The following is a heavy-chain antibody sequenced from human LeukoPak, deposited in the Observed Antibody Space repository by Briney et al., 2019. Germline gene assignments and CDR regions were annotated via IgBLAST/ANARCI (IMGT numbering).Heavy chain of an antibody. CDR2: ISSSSSYI. D-gene: IGHD3-3*01. J-gene: IGHJ4*02. CDR3: ASGATYYDFWSGYSDFDH. V-gene: IGHV3-21*01. Sequence: GGSLRLSCAASGFTFSSYSMNWVRQAPGKWQEWLSSISSSSSYIYYADSVRGRFTISRDNAKNSLYLQMNSLRAEDAAVYYCASGATYYDFWSGYSDFDHWGQGTLVTVSS. CDR1: GFTFSSYS.